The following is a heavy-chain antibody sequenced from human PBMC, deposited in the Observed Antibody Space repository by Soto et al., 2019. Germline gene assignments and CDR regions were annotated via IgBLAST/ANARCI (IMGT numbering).Heavy chain of an antibody. Sequence: GESLKISCKGSGYSFTSYWIGWVRQMPGKGLEWMGFIYPGDSDTRYSPSFQGQVTISADKSISTAYLQWSSLKASDTAMYYCARPGYCSGGSCNGDYYYYGMDVWGQGTTVTVSS. D-gene: IGHD2-15*01. V-gene: IGHV5-51*01. CDR1: GYSFTSYW. J-gene: IGHJ6*02. CDR2: IYPGDSDT. CDR3: ARPGYCSGGSCNGDYYYYGMDV.